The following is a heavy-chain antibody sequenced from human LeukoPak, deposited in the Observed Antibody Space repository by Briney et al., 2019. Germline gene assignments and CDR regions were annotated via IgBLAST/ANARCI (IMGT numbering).Heavy chain of an antibody. CDR2: ISGSGGST. V-gene: IGHV3-23*01. J-gene: IGHJ6*02. D-gene: IGHD3-3*01. CDR1: GLTFSSYA. CDR3: ARDITPPTYDFWSGYYYGMDV. Sequence: GGSLRLSCAASGLTFSSYAMSWVRQAPGKGLEWVSAISGSGGSTYYADSVKDRFTISRDNSKNTLYLQMNSLRAEDTAVYYCARDITPPTYDFWSGYYYGMDVWGQGTTVTVSS.